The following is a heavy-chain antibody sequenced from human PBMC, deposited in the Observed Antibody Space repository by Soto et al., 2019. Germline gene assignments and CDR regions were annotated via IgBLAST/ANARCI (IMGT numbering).Heavy chain of an antibody. J-gene: IGHJ4*02. CDR1: GLTFNTSG. Sequence: PGGSLRLSCEVSGLTFNTSGMHWVRQAPGKGLEWLAVISYDGATQYYGDTVKGRFTISRDNSKNTLFLHMGRLRAEDTAMYYCANPTYHHDSSGPKLRGYWGQGTMVTVSS. CDR3: ANPTYHHDSSGPKLRGY. D-gene: IGHD3-22*01. V-gene: IGHV3-30*18. CDR2: ISYDGATQ.